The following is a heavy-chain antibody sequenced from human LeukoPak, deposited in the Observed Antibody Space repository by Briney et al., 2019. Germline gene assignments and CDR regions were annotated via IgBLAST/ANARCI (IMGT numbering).Heavy chain of an antibody. V-gene: IGHV3-7*01. CDR3: ARESFAARWD. J-gene: IGHJ4*02. Sequence: GGSLRLSCAASGFTFTTYWMSWVRQAPGKGLEWVANINQDGSEKYFVDSVKGRFTISRDNAKNSLYLQMNSLTAEDTAVYYCARESFAARWDWGQGTLVTVSS. CDR1: GFTFTTYW. CDR2: INQDGSEK. D-gene: IGHD6-6*01.